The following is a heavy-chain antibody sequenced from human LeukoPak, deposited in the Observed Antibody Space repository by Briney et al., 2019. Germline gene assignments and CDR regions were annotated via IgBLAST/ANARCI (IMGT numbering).Heavy chain of an antibody. J-gene: IGHJ4*02. V-gene: IGHV4-39*01. Sequence: PSEILSLTCTVSGGSISSSSYYWGWIRQPPGKGLEWIGSIYYSGSTYYNPSLKSRVTMSVDTSKNQFSLKLSSVTAADTAVYYCSGVVPAAIRGDYWGQGTLVTVSS. CDR2: IYYSGST. D-gene: IGHD2-2*02. CDR3: SGVVPAAIRGDY. CDR1: GGSISSSSYY.